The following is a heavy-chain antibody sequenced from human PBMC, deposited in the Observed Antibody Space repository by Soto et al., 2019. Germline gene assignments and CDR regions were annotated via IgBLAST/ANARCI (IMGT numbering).Heavy chain of an antibody. Sequence: QVQLQQWGAGLLKPSETLSLTCAVYGGSFSGYYWSWIRQPPGKGLEWIGEINHSGSTNYNPSLKSLVTISVDTSKNQFSLKLSSVTAADTAVYYCARVKAAAGRSSFDYWGQGTLVTVSS. CDR3: ARVKAAAGRSSFDY. J-gene: IGHJ4*02. V-gene: IGHV4-34*01. CDR1: GGSFSGYY. CDR2: INHSGST. D-gene: IGHD6-13*01.